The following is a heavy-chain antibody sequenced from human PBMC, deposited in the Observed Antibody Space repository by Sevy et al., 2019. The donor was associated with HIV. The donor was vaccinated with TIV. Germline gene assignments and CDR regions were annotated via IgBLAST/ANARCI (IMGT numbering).Heavy chain of an antibody. CDR1: GFTFSSYA. V-gene: IGHV3-23*01. CDR3: ANIPIYYYDSSGYFYGNDAFDI. CDR2: ISGSGGST. Sequence: GGSLRLSCAASGFTFSSYAMSWVRQAPGKGLEWVSAISGSGGSTYYADSVKGRFTISRDNSKNTLYLQMNSLRAEDTAVYYCANIPIYYYDSSGYFYGNDAFDIWGQGTMVTVSS. J-gene: IGHJ3*02. D-gene: IGHD3-22*01.